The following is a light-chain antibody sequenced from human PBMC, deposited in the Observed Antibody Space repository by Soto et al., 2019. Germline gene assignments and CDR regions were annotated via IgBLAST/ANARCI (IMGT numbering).Light chain of an antibody. Sequence: QSVLTQPPSVSGAPGQRITISCTGSNSNIGAGYAVHWYQQLPGTAPKLLIYTYTNRPSGVPDRFSGSQSGTSASLAITGLQPEDEGDYYCQSFDSSHVVFGGGTKVTVL. CDR1: NSNIGAGYA. CDR3: QSFDSSHVV. CDR2: TYT. V-gene: IGLV1-40*01. J-gene: IGLJ2*01.